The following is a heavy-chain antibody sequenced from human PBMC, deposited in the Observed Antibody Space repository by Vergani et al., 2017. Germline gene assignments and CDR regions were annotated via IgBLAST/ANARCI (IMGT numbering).Heavy chain of an antibody. CDR2: ISSSSSYI. CDR3: ARDIGYDLYGMDV. J-gene: IGHJ6*02. V-gene: IGHV3-21*01. Sequence: VQLVESGGGLVKPGGSLRLSCAASGFTFSSYSMNWVRQAPGKGLEWVSSISSSSSYIYYADSVKGRFTISRDNAKNSLSLQMNSLRAEDTAVYYCARDIGYDLYGMDVWGQGTTVTVSS. CDR1: GFTFSSYS. D-gene: IGHD5-12*01.